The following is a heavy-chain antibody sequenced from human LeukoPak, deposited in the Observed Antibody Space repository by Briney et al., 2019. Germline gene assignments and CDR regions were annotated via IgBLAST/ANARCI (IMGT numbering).Heavy chain of an antibody. J-gene: IGHJ4*02. CDR3: ARANIVVVPAAPDFDY. CDR2: IYYSGST. Sequence: SQTLSLTCTVSGGSISSGGYYWSWTRQHPGKGLEWIGYIYYSGSTYYNPSLKSRVTISVDTSKNQFSLKLSSVTAADTAVYYCARANIVVVPAAPDFDYWGQGTLVTASS. CDR1: GGSISSGGYY. V-gene: IGHV4-31*03. D-gene: IGHD2-2*01.